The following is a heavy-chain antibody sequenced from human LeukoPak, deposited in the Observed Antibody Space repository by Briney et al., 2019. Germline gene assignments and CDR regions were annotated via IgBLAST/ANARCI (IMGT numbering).Heavy chain of an antibody. D-gene: IGHD2-2*01. Sequence: SETLSLTCTVSGGSISGSPYYWGWIRQPPGKGLEWIGTIYYRGSTYSNPSLNSRVTISLDTSKNQFSLRLRSVTAADTALYYCARHYLSDGILSTFDSWGQGTLVTVSS. CDR2: IYYRGST. CDR3: ARHYLSDGILSTFDS. CDR1: GGSISGSPYY. V-gene: IGHV4-39*01. J-gene: IGHJ5*01.